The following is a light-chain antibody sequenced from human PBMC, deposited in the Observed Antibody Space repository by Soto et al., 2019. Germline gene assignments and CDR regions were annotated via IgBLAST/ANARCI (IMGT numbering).Light chain of an antibody. Sequence: QSALTQPASVSGSPGQSITLSCTGTSSDVGGYNYVSWYQQHPGKAPKLMIYDVSNRPSGVSNRFSGSKSGNTASLTISGLQAEDEADYYCSSYISSSTLLYVFGTGTKLTVL. CDR3: SSYISSSTLLYV. CDR2: DVS. J-gene: IGLJ1*01. CDR1: SSDVGGYNY. V-gene: IGLV2-14*01.